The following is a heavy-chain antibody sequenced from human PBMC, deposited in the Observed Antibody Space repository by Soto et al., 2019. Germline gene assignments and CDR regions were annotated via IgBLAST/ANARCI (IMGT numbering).Heavy chain of an antibody. Sequence: ASVKVSCKASGYTFTGYYMHWVRQSPGQGLEWMGWINPNSGGTNYAQKFQGWVTMTRDTSISTAYMELSRLRSDDTAVYYCATSGSSSPRSDAFYFWGQGTLVTVSS. D-gene: IGHD6-6*01. CDR2: INPNSGGT. V-gene: IGHV1-2*04. CDR3: ATSGSSSPRSDAFYF. CDR1: GYTFTGYY. J-gene: IGHJ3*01.